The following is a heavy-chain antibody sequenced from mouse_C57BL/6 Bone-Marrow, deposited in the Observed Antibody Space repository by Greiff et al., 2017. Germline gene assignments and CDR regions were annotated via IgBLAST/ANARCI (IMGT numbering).Heavy chain of an antibody. CDR1: GYTFTSYW. CDR3: ARYCYGAGVYIDY. D-gene: IGHD1-2*01. CDR2: IGPNSGGT. V-gene: IGHV1-72*01. Sequence: QVQLQQPGAELVKPGASVKLSCKASGYTFTSYWMHWVKQRPGRGLEWIGRIGPNSGGTKYNEKFKSKATLTVAHPTSTAYMQLSSLTSEDAAVYYCARYCYGAGVYIDYWGQGTTLTVSS. J-gene: IGHJ2*01.